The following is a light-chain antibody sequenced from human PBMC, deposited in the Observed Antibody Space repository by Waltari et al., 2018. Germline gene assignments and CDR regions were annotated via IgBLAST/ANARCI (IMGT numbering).Light chain of an antibody. CDR2: DKN. V-gene: IGLV3-19*01. CDR3: HSRDASGVAGS. J-gene: IGLJ2*01. Sequence: SSELTQDPAVSVAMGQTVRTTCQGDSRRSYYASWYQQRPGQAPILVIYDKNNRPAGVPGRFSGSSSHNTGSLTNTGGQAEDEASYYCHSRDASGVAGSFGGGTKLTVL. CDR1: SRRSYY.